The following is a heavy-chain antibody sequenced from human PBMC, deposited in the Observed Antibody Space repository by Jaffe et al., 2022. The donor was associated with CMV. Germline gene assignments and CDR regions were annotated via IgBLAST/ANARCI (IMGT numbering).Heavy chain of an antibody. CDR2: ISAYNGKT. Sequence: QVQLVQSGAEVKKPGASVKVSCKASGYSFISYGINWVRQAPGQGLEWLGWISAYNGKTNYVKKFQGRITMTTETSTSTAYMELRSLISDDTAVYYCAREGSIAAAGGGFDIWGQGTMVTVSS. CDR1: GYSFISYG. V-gene: IGHV1-18*01. J-gene: IGHJ3*02. D-gene: IGHD6-13*01. CDR3: AREGSIAAAGGGFDI.